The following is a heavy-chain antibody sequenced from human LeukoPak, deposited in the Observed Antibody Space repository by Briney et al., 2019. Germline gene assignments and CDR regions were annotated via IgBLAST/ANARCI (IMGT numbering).Heavy chain of an antibody. CDR3: ARDSATALDY. D-gene: IGHD6-13*01. Sequence: QPGGSLRLTCVASGFTFRAHYMDWVRQAPGKGLEWIARTTNKRNTYTTQYAASVKGRFTVSRDDSRSSLFLQMNSLTTEDTALYYCARDSATALDYWGQGTLVTVSS. CDR2: TTNKRNTYTT. J-gene: IGHJ4*02. CDR1: GFTFRAHY. V-gene: IGHV3-72*01.